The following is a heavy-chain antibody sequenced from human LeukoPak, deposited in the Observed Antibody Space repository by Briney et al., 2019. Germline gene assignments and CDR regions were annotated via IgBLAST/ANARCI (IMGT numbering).Heavy chain of an antibody. CDR3: AKEGGSGSLDS. CDR2: ISGSGGDT. Sequence: GGSLRLSCAASGITFIYYAMSWVRQAPGKGLEWVSTISGSGGDTYYADSVKGRFTISRDNSQNTLYLQMNSLRADDTAVYYCAKEGGSGSLDSWGQGTLVTVSS. V-gene: IGHV3-23*01. D-gene: IGHD3-10*01. CDR1: GITFIYYA. J-gene: IGHJ4*02.